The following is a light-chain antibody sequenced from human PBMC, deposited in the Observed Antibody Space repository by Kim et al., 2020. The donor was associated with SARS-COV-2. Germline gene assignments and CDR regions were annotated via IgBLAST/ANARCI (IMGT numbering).Light chain of an antibody. Sequence: SYELTQTPSVSVAPGKTARITCGGNNIGSKSVHWYQQKPGQAPVLVIYYDSDRPSGIPERFSGSNSGNTDTLTISRVEAGDEADYYCQVWDSSSDHPGYVFGTGTKVTVL. CDR3: QVWDSSSDHPGYV. CDR1: NIGSKS. J-gene: IGLJ1*01. CDR2: YDS. V-gene: IGLV3-21*04.